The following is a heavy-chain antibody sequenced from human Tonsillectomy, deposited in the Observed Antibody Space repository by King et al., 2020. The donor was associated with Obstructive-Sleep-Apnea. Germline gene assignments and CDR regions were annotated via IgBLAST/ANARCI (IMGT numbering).Heavy chain of an antibody. D-gene: IGHD2-21*02. CDR3: ARDGGYCGGDCYSPRDFDY. Sequence: VQLVESGGGLVQPGGSLRLSCAASGFTFSSYSMNWVRQAPGKGLEWVSYISSSSSTIYYADSVKGPFTISRDNAKNSLYLQMNSLGAADTAVYYCARDGGYCGGDCYSPRDFDYWGQGTLVTVSS. V-gene: IGHV3-48*04. CDR1: GFTFSSYS. J-gene: IGHJ4*02. CDR2: ISSSSSTI.